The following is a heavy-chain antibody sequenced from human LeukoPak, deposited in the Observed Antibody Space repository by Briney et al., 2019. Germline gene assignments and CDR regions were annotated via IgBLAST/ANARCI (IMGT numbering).Heavy chain of an antibody. CDR1: GYTFTSYG. D-gene: IGHD2-2*01. J-gene: IGHJ4*02. V-gene: IGHV1-18*01. Sequence: AASVKVSCKASGYTFTSYGISWMRQAPGQGLEWMGWISAYNGNTNYAQKLQGRVTMTTDTSTSTAYMELRSLRSDDTAVYYCARDVRRYCSSTSCLGYWGQGTLVTVSS. CDR2: ISAYNGNT. CDR3: ARDVRRYCSSTSCLGY.